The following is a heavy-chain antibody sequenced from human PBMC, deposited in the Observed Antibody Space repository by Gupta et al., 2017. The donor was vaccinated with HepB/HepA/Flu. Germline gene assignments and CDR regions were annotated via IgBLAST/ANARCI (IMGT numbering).Heavy chain of an antibody. Sequence: EVQLVESGGGLVQPGGSLKPSCAASGFPFSGSAMTWVRQASGKGLEWVGRIRSKANSYATAYAASVKGRFTISRDDSKNTAYLQMNSLKTEDTAVYYCTRTSMTTGDYWGQGTLVTVSS. CDR2: IRSKANSYAT. CDR3: TRTSMTTGDY. J-gene: IGHJ4*02. V-gene: IGHV3-73*01. CDR1: GFPFSGSA. D-gene: IGHD4-17*01.